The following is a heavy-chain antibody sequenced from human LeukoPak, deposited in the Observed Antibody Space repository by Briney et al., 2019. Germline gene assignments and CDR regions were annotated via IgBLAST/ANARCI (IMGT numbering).Heavy chain of an antibody. D-gene: IGHD1-14*01. CDR3: ASSTPGAREPWSPSPQYYYMDV. CDR2: IYSGGST. V-gene: IGHV3-53*01. J-gene: IGHJ6*03. CDR1: GFTVSSNY. Sequence: GGSLRLSCAASGFTVSSNYKSWVRQAPGKGLEWVTVIYSGGSTYYADSVKGRFTISRDNFKNTLYLQMNSLRAEDTAVYYCASSTPGAREPWSPSPQYYYMDVWGKGTTVTISS.